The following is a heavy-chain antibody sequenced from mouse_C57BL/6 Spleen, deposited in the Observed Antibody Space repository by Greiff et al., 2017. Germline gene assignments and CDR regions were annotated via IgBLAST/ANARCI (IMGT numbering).Heavy chain of an antibody. CDR1: GYTFTSYW. Sequence: QVQLQQPGAELVRPGSSVKLSCKASGYTFTSYWMHWVKQRPIQGLEWIGNIDPSDSETHYNQKFKDKATLTVDKSSSTAYMQLSSLTSEDSAVYYCAGGDYGGCFDYWGQGTTLTVSS. J-gene: IGHJ2*01. CDR3: AGGDYGGCFDY. D-gene: IGHD2-13*01. V-gene: IGHV1-52*01. CDR2: IDPSDSET.